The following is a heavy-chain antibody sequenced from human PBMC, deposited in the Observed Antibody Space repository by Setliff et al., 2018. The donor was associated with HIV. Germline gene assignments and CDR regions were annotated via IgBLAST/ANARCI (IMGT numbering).Heavy chain of an antibody. Sequence: GGSLRLSCVASGFSFSTYSMNWVRQAPGKGLEWISYISSRSDYIYYADSVKGRFTISRDNAGDSLYLQMNSLRVEDTAVYFCARDSSSDWYYGKSHDNWGQGTLVTVSS. D-gene: IGHD6-19*01. CDR1: GFSFSTYS. J-gene: IGHJ4*02. V-gene: IGHV3-21*01. CDR3: ARDSSSDWYYGKSHDN. CDR2: ISSRSDYI.